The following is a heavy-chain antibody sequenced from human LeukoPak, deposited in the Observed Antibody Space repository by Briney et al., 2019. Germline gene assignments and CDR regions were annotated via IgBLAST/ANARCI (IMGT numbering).Heavy chain of an antibody. J-gene: IGHJ6*04. D-gene: IGHD3-10*02. V-gene: IGHV3-23*01. CDR1: GFTFSSYA. Sequence: GGSLRLSCAASGFTFSSYAMSWVRQAPGKGLEWVSGFSGSGGSTHYADSVRGRFTISRDNSKNTLYLQMNSLRAEDTAVYYCAELGITMIGGVWGKGTTVTISS. CDR2: FSGSGGST. CDR3: AELGITMIGGV.